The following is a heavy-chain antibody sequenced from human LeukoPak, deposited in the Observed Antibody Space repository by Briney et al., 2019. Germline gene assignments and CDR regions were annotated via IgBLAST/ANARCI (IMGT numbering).Heavy chain of an antibody. D-gene: IGHD3-10*01. J-gene: IGHJ6*03. CDR1: GGTFSSYA. V-gene: IGHV1-69*13. CDR2: IIPIFGTA. CDR3: ARGITMVRGVIIDYYYYYMDV. Sequence: ASVKVSCKASGGTFSSYAISWVRQAPGQGLEWMGGIIPIFGTANYAQKFQGRVTITADESTSTAYMELSSLRSEDTAVYYCARGITMVRGVIIDYYYYYMDVWGKGTTVTVSS.